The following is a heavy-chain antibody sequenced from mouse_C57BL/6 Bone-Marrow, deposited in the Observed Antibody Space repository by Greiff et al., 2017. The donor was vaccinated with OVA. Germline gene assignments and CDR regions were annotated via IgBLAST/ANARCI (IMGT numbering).Heavy chain of an antibody. Sequence: EVMLVESGPGLAKPSQTLSLTCSVPGYSITSDYWNWIRKFPGNKLEYMGYISYSGSTYYNPSLKSRISITRDTSKNQYYLQLNSVTTEDTATYYCARRYYGSSYNWYFDVWGTGTTVTVSS. J-gene: IGHJ1*03. D-gene: IGHD1-1*01. CDR1: GYSITSDY. CDR3: ARRYYGSSYNWYFDV. V-gene: IGHV3-8*01. CDR2: ISYSGST.